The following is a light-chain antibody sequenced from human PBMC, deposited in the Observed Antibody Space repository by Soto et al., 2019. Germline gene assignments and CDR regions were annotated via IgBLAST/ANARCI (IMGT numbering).Light chain of an antibody. Sequence: EIVLTQSPGTLSLSPGERATLSCRASQSVRSNYLAWYQQKPGQAPRFLIYDASSRATGIPDRFSGSGSWTDFTLTICRLEPEDFAVYYCQQYGSSPLTFGGGTKVDIK. V-gene: IGKV3-20*01. CDR1: QSVRSNY. J-gene: IGKJ4*01. CDR2: DAS. CDR3: QQYGSSPLT.